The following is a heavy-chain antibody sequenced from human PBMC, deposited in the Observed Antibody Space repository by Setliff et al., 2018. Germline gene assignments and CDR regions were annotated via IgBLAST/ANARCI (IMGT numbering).Heavy chain of an antibody. CDR3: ARSFSRREKFLLDY. V-gene: IGHV4-38-2*02. J-gene: IGHJ4*02. CDR2: IGHTGSI. CDR1: GYSISSGYI. Sequence: PSETLSLTCTVSGYSISSGYIWGWIRQPPGKGLEWVGNIGHTGSINYNPSLKSRLTISRDTSKNQVSLKVSSVTAADTAVYYCARSFSRREKFLLDYWGQGALVTVSS.